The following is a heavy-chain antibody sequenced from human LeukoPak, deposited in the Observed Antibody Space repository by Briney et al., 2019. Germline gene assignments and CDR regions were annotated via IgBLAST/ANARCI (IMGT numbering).Heavy chain of an antibody. Sequence: ASVKASCKTSGFDFSDYFIHWVRQAPGQGLEWMGWIILKSGATNYAQKFRDRVTVSRDTTTVYLDLSSLTSDDTAVYYCTRDLRSGRVTYGQDSWGQGTLVTVSS. D-gene: IGHD3-10*01. V-gene: IGHV1-2*02. CDR2: IILKSGAT. CDR1: GFDFSDYF. CDR3: TRDLRSGRVTYGQDS. J-gene: IGHJ4*02.